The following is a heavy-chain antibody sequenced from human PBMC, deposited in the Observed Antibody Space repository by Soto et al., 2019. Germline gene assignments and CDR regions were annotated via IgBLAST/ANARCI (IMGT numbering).Heavy chain of an antibody. J-gene: IGHJ6*03. Sequence: QMQLVQSGPEVKKPGTSVKVSCKASGFTFTSSAIQWVRQARGQRLEWIGGIVVGSGNIEYAQKFQERVTIPRYMSATTAYMELSSLRSDDTAVYYCAARSRYYTSYYYVDVWGKGTTVTVSS. CDR2: IVVGSGNI. V-gene: IGHV1-58*02. CDR1: GFTFTSSA. D-gene: IGHD3-3*01. CDR3: AARSRYYTSYYYVDV.